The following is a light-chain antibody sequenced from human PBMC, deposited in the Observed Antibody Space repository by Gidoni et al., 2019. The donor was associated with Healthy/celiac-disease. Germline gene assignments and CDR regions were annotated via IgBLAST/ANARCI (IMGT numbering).Light chain of an antibody. J-gene: IGKJ4*01. CDR1: QSVSSY. V-gene: IGKV3-11*01. Sequence: EIVLTQSPATLSLSPGERATLSCRASQSVSSYLAWYQQKPGQAPRLLISYASNRATGIPARFSGSVSGTDFTLTISSLEPEDFAVYYCQQRSNWPPGTFGGGTKVEIK. CDR3: QQRSNWPPGT. CDR2: YAS.